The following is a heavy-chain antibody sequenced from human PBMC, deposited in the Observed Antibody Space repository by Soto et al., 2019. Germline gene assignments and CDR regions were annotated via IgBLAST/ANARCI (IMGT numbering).Heavy chain of an antibody. CDR1: VFIPRSYA. CDR3: AKDAIMVSSSFNYFDF. CDR2: ISGSGGAT. D-gene: IGHD6-13*01. J-gene: IGHJ4*02. V-gene: IGHV3-23*01. Sequence: GSLRVSCVVSVFIPRSYAMSWVRQAPGKGLEWVSGISGSGGATSYADSVKGRFTISRDNSKNTLYLQMNSLSAEDTAIYYCAKDAIMVSSSFNYFDFWGQGALVTVSS.